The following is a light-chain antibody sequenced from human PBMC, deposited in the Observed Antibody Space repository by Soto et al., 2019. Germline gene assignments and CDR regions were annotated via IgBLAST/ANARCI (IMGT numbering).Light chain of an antibody. V-gene: IGLV2-8*01. CDR1: SSDVGGYNH. CDR3: SSYSGSDNWV. CDR2: EVS. Sequence: QAVLTQPPSASGSPGQSVTISCTGTSSDVGGYNHVSWYQQHPGKAPKVMISEVSKRPSGVPDRFSGSKSGNTASLTVSGLQAEDEADYYCSSYSGSDNWVFGGGTKLTVL. J-gene: IGLJ3*02.